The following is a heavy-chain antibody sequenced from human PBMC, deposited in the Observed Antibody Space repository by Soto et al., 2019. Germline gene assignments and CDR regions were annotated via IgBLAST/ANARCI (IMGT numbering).Heavy chain of an antibody. Sequence: EVQLVQSGAEVKTPGESLKISCKGSGYSFNNYWIAWVRQMPGKGLEWMGIIYPGDSNTRYSPSFQGQVIISADKSITTAYLQWSSLKASDTAMYYCAKDLDYGGNSDLFVPWGQGTLVTVSS. CDR3: AKDLDYGGNSDLFVP. V-gene: IGHV5-51*01. CDR1: GYSFNNYW. D-gene: IGHD4-17*01. CDR2: IYPGDSNT. J-gene: IGHJ5*02.